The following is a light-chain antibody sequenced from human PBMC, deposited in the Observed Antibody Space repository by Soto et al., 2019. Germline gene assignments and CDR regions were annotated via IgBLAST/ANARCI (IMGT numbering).Light chain of an antibody. CDR3: QQYNNWPLS. V-gene: IGKV3-15*01. CDR2: AAS. J-gene: IGKJ4*01. Sequence: EIVMTQSLATLSVSPGETVTLSCRASQGITNHLAWYHQKPGQSPKLLLYAASTRATGIPARFSGSGSGVEFTLTIDSLQSEDIGLYICQQYNNWPLSFGGGTRV. CDR1: QGITNH.